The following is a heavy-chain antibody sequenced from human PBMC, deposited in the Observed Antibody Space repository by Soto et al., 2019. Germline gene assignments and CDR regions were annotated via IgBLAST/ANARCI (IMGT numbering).Heavy chain of an antibody. CDR3: AKVDVSIVRGLLDYFDC. D-gene: IGHD3-10*01. V-gene: IGHV3-23*01. CDR1: GFTFSSYA. CDR2: ISGSGGST. Sequence: EVQLLESGGGLVQPGGSLRLSCAASGFTFSSYAMSWVRQAPGKGLEWVSAISGSGGSTYYADSVKGRFTISRDNSKNRLYLQMNGLRAEDTAGYYGAKVDVSIVRGLLDYFDCWGQGALVTVSS. J-gene: IGHJ4*02.